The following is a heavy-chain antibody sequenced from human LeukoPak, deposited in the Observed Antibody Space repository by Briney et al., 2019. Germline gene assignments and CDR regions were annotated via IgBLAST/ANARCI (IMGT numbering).Heavy chain of an antibody. CDR3: ARLSPLGSSTYYFDY. V-gene: IGHV4-39*01. CDR2: IYYSGST. CDR1: VGSISSSSYY. Sequence: SETLSLTCTVSVGSISSSSYYWGWIRQPGWIRQPPGKGLEWIGSIYYSGSTYYNPPLKSRVTISVDTSKNQFSLKLSSVTAADTAVYYCARLSPLGSSTYYFDYWGQGTLVTVSS. J-gene: IGHJ4*02. D-gene: IGHD6-13*01.